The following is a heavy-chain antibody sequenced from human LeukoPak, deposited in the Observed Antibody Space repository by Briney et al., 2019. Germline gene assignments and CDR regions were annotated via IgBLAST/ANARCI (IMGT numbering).Heavy chain of an antibody. CDR3: ARDLGPSSWYSLSVGFDY. J-gene: IGHJ4*02. D-gene: IGHD6-13*01. Sequence: GGSLRLSCAASGFTFSSYSMNWVRQAPGKGLEWVSYISSSSSTIYYADSVKGRFTISRDNAKNSLYLQMNSLRAEDTAVYYCARDLGPSSWYSLSVGFDYWGQGTLVTVSS. CDR2: ISSSSSTI. V-gene: IGHV3-48*04. CDR1: GFTFSSYS.